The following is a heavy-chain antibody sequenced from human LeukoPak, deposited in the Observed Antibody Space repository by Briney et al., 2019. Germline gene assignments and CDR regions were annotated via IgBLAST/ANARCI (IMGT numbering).Heavy chain of an antibody. V-gene: IGHV1-18*01. D-gene: IGHD3-10*01. CDR2: ISAYNGNT. Sequence: WASVKVSCKASGYTFTSYGISWVRQAPGQGLEWMGWISAYNGNTNYAQKLQGRVTMTTDTSTSTAYMELRSLRSDDTAVYYCARATMVRGVTFHPDYWGQGTLVTVSS. CDR1: GYTFTSYG. J-gene: IGHJ4*02. CDR3: ARATMVRGVTFHPDY.